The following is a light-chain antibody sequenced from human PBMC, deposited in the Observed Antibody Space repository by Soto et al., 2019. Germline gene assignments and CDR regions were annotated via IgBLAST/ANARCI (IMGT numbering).Light chain of an antibody. Sequence: QSVLTQPPSVSGAPGQRVTISCTGSSSNIGAGFDVHWYQQRPGTAPKLLIFGNNNRPSGVPDRFSGSKSGTSASLAISGLQSEDEADYYCAAWDDSLNGWVFGGGTKLTVL. CDR2: GNN. V-gene: IGLV1-40*01. CDR3: AAWDDSLNGWV. CDR1: SSNIGAGFD. J-gene: IGLJ3*02.